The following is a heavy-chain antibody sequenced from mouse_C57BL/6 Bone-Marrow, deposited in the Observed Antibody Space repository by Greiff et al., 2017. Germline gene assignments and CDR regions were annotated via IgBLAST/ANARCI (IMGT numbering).Heavy chain of an antibody. Sequence: EVQLKESGAELVRPGASVKLSCTASGFNIKDDYMHWVKQRPEQGLEWIGWIDPENGDTDYASKFQGKATITADTSSNTAYLQLSSLTSEDTAVYYCAAYTSYSDPYWYFDVGGTGPTVTVSS. J-gene: IGHJ1*03. D-gene: IGHD2-12*01. V-gene: IGHV14-4*01. CDR3: AAYTSYSDPYWYFDV. CDR1: GFNIKDDY. CDR2: IDPENGDT.